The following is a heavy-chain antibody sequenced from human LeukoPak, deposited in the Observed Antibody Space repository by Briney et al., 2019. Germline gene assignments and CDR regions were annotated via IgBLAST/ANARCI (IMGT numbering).Heavy chain of an antibody. Sequence: SETLSLICTVSGGSMSNYYWSWIRQPAGKGLEWIGRIYSSGTTNYNPSLKSRVSMSVDPSKNQFSLKLTSVTAADTAVYYCARKYCSGGSCYYFDSWGQGTLVTVSS. J-gene: IGHJ4*02. D-gene: IGHD2-15*01. CDR1: GGSMSNYY. CDR3: ARKYCSGGSCYYFDS. V-gene: IGHV4-4*07. CDR2: IYSSGTT.